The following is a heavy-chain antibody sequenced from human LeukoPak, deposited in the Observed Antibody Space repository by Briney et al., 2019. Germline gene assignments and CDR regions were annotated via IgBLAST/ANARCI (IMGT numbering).Heavy chain of an antibody. V-gene: IGHV3-30-3*01. CDR1: GFTFSSYA. J-gene: IGHJ2*01. D-gene: IGHD4-17*01. Sequence: GRSLRLSCAASGFTFSSYAMHWVRQAPGKGLEWVAVISYDGSNKYYADSVKGRFTISRDNSKNTLYLQMNSLRAEDTAVYYCAKEEEDYGDYWYFDLWGGRRLVTVSS. CDR3: AKEEEDYGDYWYFDL. CDR2: ISYDGSNK.